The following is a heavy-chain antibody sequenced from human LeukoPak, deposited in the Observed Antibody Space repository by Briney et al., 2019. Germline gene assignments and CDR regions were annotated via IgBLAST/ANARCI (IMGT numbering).Heavy chain of an antibody. Sequence: GGSLRLSCATSQFKFNNYGMTWVRQAPGKGLEWVSSITGSGGRTQYADSVQGRFTISRDNSKNTLYLQMNSLRAEDTAVYYCAKDPNGDYIGTFDIWGQGTKVTVSS. CDR2: ITGSGGRT. CDR1: QFKFNNYG. D-gene: IGHD4-17*01. CDR3: AKDPNGDYIGTFDI. J-gene: IGHJ3*02. V-gene: IGHV3-23*01.